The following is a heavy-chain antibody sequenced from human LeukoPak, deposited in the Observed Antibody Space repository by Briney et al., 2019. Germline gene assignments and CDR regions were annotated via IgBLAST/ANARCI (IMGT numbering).Heavy chain of an antibody. CDR2: ISAYNGNT. CDR3: AREKREYDFWSGYHAAKGLDY. Sequence: ASVKVSCKASGYTFTSYGISWVRQAPGQGLEWMGWISAYNGNTNYAQKLQGRVTMTTDTSTSTAYMELRSLRSDDTAVYYCAREKREYDFWSGYHAAKGLDYWGQGTLVTVSS. V-gene: IGHV1-18*01. D-gene: IGHD3-3*01. J-gene: IGHJ4*02. CDR1: GYTFTSYG.